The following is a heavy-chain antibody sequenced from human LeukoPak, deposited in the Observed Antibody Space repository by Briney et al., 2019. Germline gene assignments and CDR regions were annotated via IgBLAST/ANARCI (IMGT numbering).Heavy chain of an antibody. CDR1: GYIFTGYY. Sequence: ASVKVSCKASGYIFTGYYIHWVRQAPGQGLEWMGWINPNSGDTKYAQKFQGRVTMTRDTSNNTVYMDLTRLIFDDTAIYYCAREFYSSGWARWFDPWGQGILVTVSS. CDR3: AREFYSSGWARWFDP. J-gene: IGHJ5*02. D-gene: IGHD6-19*01. V-gene: IGHV1-2*02. CDR2: INPNSGDT.